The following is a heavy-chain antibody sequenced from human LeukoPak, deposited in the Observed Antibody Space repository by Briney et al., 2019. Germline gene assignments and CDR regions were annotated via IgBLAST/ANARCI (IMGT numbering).Heavy chain of an antibody. CDR3: ARGFGSYSN. CDR1: GFTFSSYW. J-gene: IGHJ4*02. D-gene: IGHD1-26*01. Sequence: GGSLRLSCAASGFTFSSYWMTWVRQAPGKGLEWVANIKKDGSEKYYVDSVKGRFTISRDNVNNSLYLHMNSLRAEDTAVYFCARGFGSYSNWGQGILVTVSS. V-gene: IGHV3-7*01. CDR2: IKKDGSEK.